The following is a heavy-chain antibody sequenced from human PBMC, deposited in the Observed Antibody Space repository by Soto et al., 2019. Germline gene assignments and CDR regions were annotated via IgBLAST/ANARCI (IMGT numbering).Heavy chain of an antibody. V-gene: IGHV5-51*01. D-gene: IGHD6-19*01. CDR2: IYPSDSDT. J-gene: IGHJ4*02. Sequence: GESLKISWKGSGYSFPSYWFGWVRQRPGKGLEWMGIIYPSDSDTRYGPSFHGQVTISADKSLSTAYLQWSSLKASDTAMYYCARLEYSSGWYYFDYWGQGTLVTVSS. CDR3: ARLEYSSGWYYFDY. CDR1: GYSFPSYW.